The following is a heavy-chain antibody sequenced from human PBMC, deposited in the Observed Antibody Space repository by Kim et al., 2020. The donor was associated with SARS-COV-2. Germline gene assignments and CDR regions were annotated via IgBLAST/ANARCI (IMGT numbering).Heavy chain of an antibody. V-gene: IGHV3-7*01. Sequence: GGSLRLSCAASGFTFGSYWMSWVRQAPGKGLEWVASVKEDGSDKYYVDSVRGRFTISRDNAKNSLYLQMNSLRAEDRAVYYCARGKSPTDYSFDYWGQGT. CDR2: VKEDGSDK. CDR1: GFTFGSYW. J-gene: IGHJ4*02. CDR3: ARGKSPTDYSFDY.